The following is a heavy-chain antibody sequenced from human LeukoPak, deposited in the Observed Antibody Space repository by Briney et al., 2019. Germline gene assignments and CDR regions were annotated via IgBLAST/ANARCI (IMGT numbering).Heavy chain of an antibody. CDR1: GFTFSSYS. V-gene: IGHV3-48*04. CDR3: ARGNSGSYVPADF. CDR2: ISSSGSTI. J-gene: IGHJ4*02. D-gene: IGHD1-26*01. Sequence: GGSLRLSCTASGFTFSSYSMNWVRQAPGKGLEWVSYISSSGSTIYYADSVKGRFTISRDNAKNSLYLQMNSLRAEDTAVYYCARGNSGSYVPADFWGQGTLVTVSS.